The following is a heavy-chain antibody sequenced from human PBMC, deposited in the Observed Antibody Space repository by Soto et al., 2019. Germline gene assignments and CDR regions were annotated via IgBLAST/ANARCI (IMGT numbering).Heavy chain of an antibody. CDR3: AHRFDWYYFDS. V-gene: IGHV2-5*02. CDR1: GFSLRTSEEG. D-gene: IGHD3-9*01. CDR2: IYWDDDK. J-gene: IGHJ4*02. Sequence: ITLKESGPTLVQPTQTLTLTCTFSGFSLRTSEEGVGWIRQPPGKALEWLALIYWDDDKRYSPSLRSRLTITKDNSKNQVVLTWINMDPVDTATYFCAHRFDWYYFDSWGQGTLVTVSS.